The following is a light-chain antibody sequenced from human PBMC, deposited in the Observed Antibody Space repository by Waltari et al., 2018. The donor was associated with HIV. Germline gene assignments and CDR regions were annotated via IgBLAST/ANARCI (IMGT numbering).Light chain of an antibody. CDR3: QQYYSTPWT. Sequence: DIVMTQSPDSLAVSLGERATINCKSSQSVVYSSNNKNYLAWYQQKPGQPPKLLIYWASNRESWVPYRFSGSVSGTDFTLTISSLQAEDVAVYYCQQYYSTPWTFGQGTKVEIK. J-gene: IGKJ1*01. CDR1: QSVVYSSNNKNY. V-gene: IGKV4-1*01. CDR2: WAS.